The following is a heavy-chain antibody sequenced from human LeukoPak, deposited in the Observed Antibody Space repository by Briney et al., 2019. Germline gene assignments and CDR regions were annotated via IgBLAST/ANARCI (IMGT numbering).Heavy chain of an antibody. D-gene: IGHD6-19*01. V-gene: IGHV3-11*04. Sequence: PGGSLRLSCAASGFIFSDHYMSWVRQAPGRGLEWLSSTSSSGTTMYYADSVKGRFTISRDNTKNSMFLQMNSLRVEDTAVYYCARDLSAVAGKDRTDYWGQGTLVTVSS. J-gene: IGHJ4*02. CDR1: GFIFSDHY. CDR2: TSSSGTTM. CDR3: ARDLSAVAGKDRTDY.